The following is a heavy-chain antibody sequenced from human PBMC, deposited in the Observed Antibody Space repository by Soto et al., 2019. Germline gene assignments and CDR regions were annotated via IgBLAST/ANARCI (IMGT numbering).Heavy chain of an antibody. CDR3: ARPSQAKGAAGLYYYHGMDV. V-gene: IGHV3-33*01. CDR1: GFTLSSYD. J-gene: IGHJ6*02. CDR2: IWYDGSKK. D-gene: IGHD6-13*01. Sequence: GGSMRLSCAASGFTLSSYDIPWVRQAPGKGLEWVAVIWYDGSKKYYADSVKGRFTISRDNSKNTLYLQMNSLRAEDTAVYYCARPSQAKGAAGLYYYHGMDVWGQGTTVNVSS.